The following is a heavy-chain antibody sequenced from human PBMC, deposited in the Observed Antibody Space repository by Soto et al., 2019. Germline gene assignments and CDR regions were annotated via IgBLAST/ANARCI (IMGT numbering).Heavy chain of an antibody. CDR2: ISAYNGNT. CDR1: GYTFTSYG. D-gene: IGHD3-3*01. Sequence: ASVKVSCKASGYTFTSYGISWVRQAPGQGLEWMGWISAYNGNTNYAQKLQGRVTMTTDTSTSTAYMELRSLRSDDTAVYYCARGRYYDFWSGYAPGGWFDPWGQGTLVTVSS. J-gene: IGHJ5*02. V-gene: IGHV1-18*01. CDR3: ARGRYYDFWSGYAPGGWFDP.